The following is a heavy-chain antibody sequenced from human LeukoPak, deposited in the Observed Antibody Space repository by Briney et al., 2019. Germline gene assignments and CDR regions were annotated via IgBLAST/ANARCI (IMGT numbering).Heavy chain of an antibody. Sequence: PGGSLRLSCAASGFTFSSYAMHWVRQAPDKGLEWVALISYDGSNKYYADSVKGRFTISRDNSKNTLYLQMNSLSSEDTAVYYCAREVGGTNDYWGQGTLVTVSS. CDR2: ISYDGSNK. D-gene: IGHD3-16*01. V-gene: IGHV3-30-3*01. J-gene: IGHJ4*02. CDR1: GFTFSSYA. CDR3: AREVGGTNDY.